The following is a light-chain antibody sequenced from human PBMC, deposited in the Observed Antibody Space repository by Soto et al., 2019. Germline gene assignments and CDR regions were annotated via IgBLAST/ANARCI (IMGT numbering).Light chain of an antibody. V-gene: IGKV1-5*01. J-gene: IGKJ2*01. CDR2: DAS. Sequence: DIQMTQSPSTLSASVGDRVTITCRASQSISSWLAWYQQKPGKAPKLLIYDASSLESGGPSRFSGSGSGTEFTLTISSLQPDDFATSYCQQYNTYSLVTFGQGTKLEIK. CDR3: QQYNTYSLVT. CDR1: QSISSW.